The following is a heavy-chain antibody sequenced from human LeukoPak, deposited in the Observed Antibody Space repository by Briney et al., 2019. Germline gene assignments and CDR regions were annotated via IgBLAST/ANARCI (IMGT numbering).Heavy chain of an antibody. CDR3: ARHTVSGYPPGY. CDR2: IYPGDSDT. J-gene: IGHJ4*02. Sequence: GESRKISCKGSGYTFTNYWIGWVRQIPGKGLGWMGIIYPGDSDTRYSQSFQGQVTISADKSISTAYLQWSSLKASDTAMYYCARHTVSGYPPGYWGQGTLVTVSS. D-gene: IGHD3-22*01. V-gene: IGHV5-51*01. CDR1: GYTFTNYW.